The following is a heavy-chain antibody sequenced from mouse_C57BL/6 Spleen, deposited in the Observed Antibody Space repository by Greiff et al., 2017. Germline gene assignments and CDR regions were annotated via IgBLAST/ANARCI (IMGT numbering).Heavy chain of an antibody. CDR3: AKKGEGGYPFAY. CDR1: GFSLTSYG. CDR2: IWRGGST. Sequence: QVQLQQSGPGLVQPSQSLSITCTVSGFSLTSYGVHWVRQSPGKGLEWLGVIWRGGSTDYNAAFMSRLGITKDNSKSQVFFKMNSLQADDTAIYYCAKKGEGGYPFAYWGQGTLVTVSA. D-gene: IGHD2-2*01. J-gene: IGHJ3*01. V-gene: IGHV2-5*01.